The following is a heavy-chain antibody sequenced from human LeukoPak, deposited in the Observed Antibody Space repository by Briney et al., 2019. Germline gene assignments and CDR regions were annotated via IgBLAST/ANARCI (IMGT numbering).Heavy chain of an antibody. D-gene: IGHD3-22*01. V-gene: IGHV4-39*07. CDR3: ARGDYYDTPEGDAFDI. CDR2: IYYSGDT. Sequence: AEPLSLSCTTSGVSISSNSYNWGRVPQPPGKGLAWIGSIYYSGDTYYNPSLKSRVTISVDNSKNQFSLKLSSVPAADTAVYYCARGDYYDTPEGDAFDIWGPGTMVTVSS. CDR1: GVSISSNSYN. J-gene: IGHJ3*02.